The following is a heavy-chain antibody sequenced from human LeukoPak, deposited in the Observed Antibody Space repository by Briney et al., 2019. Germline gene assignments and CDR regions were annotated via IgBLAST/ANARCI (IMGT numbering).Heavy chain of an antibody. CDR2: INHSGST. D-gene: IGHD3-16*02. CDR3: ARAEIKLYNQRRYYFDY. V-gene: IGHV4-34*01. Sequence: PSETLSLTCAVYGGSFSGYYWSWIRQPPGKGLEWIGEINHSGSTNYNLSLKSRVTISVDTSKNQFSLKLSSVTAADTAVYYCARAEIKLYNQRRYYFDYWGQGTLVTVSS. J-gene: IGHJ4*02. CDR1: GGSFSGYY.